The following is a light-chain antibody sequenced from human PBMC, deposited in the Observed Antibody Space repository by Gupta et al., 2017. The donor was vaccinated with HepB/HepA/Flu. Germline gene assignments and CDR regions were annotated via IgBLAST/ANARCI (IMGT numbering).Light chain of an antibody. Sequence: QSALTQPASVSGSPGQSITISCTGTFSDVGGYDYVSWYQQHPGTAPKLLIYDVRDRPSCASNRFSGSKSGNTASLTISGLQAEDEADYYCSSYTSSFTGVFGTGTKVTVL. CDR2: DVR. CDR3: SSYTSSFTGV. CDR1: FSDVGGYDY. J-gene: IGLJ1*01. V-gene: IGLV2-14*03.